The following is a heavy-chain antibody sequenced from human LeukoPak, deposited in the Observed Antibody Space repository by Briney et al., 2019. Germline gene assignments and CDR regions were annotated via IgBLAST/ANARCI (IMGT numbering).Heavy chain of an antibody. D-gene: IGHD2-2*01. CDR2: SIPNIGTA. V-gene: IGHV1-69*13. Sequence: SLTLSCTASGCSISSGSYSWLRQPPPQGGLWRGGSIPNIGTANYNPTFQGRVTITADESTSKVYMELSSLRSEDTAVYYCARGSGKYSVVVPAAMHWGGKHYYYYGMDVWGKGTTVTVSS. J-gene: IGHJ6*04. CDR3: ARGSGKYSVVVPAAMHWGGKHYYYYGMDV. CDR1: GCSISSGS.